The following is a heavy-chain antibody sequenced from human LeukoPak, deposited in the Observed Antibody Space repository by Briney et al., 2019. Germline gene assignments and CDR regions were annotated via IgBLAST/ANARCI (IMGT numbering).Heavy chain of an antibody. CDR2: ISHSGST. D-gene: IGHD2-2*02. J-gene: IGHJ5*02. CDR3: ARRRGIVVVPAAIPNRFDR. V-gene: IGHV4-34*01. CDR1: GGSFSGYY. Sequence: PSETLSLTCAVYGGSFSGYYWSWIRQPPGKGLEWIGEISHSGSTNYNPSLKSQVTISVDTAKTQFYLKLSSVTAADTAVYYCARRRGIVVVPAAIPNRFDRRGEGTLVTVS.